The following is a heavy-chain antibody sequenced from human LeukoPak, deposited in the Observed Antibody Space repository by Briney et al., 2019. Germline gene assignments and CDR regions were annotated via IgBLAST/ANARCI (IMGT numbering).Heavy chain of an antibody. CDR3: AKDQHGGMDV. CDR2: INGGSSPI. Sequence: GGSLRLSCAASGFTFSRDSMNWVRQAPGKGLEWVSYINGGSSPIYYADSVRGRFTISRDNSKNTLYLQMNSLRAEDTAVYYCAKDQHGGMDVWGQGTTVTVSS. J-gene: IGHJ6*02. V-gene: IGHV3-48*01. D-gene: IGHD6-13*01. CDR1: GFTFSRDS.